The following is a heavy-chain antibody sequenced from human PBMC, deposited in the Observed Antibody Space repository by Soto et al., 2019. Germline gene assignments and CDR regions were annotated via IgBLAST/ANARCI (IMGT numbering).Heavy chain of an antibody. CDR1: GYTISTYG. Sequence: QIQLVQSGVEVKKPGDSVKVSCKASGYTISTYGITWVRQAPGQGLEWMGWISTANTNYAPKFQGRVTMTTDTSTSTAYMVLSSLTSDDTAVYYCARAIYRLDHWGQGTLVTVSS. D-gene: IGHD2-21*01. V-gene: IGHV1-18*01. CDR3: ARAIYRLDH. J-gene: IGHJ4*02. CDR2: ISTANT.